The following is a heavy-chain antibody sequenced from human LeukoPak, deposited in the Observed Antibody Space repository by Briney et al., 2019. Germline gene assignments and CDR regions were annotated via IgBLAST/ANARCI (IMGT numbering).Heavy chain of an antibody. D-gene: IGHD6-19*01. CDR3: ATDRQWLGGGVARIFDH. J-gene: IGHJ4*02. CDR1: GYTLTELS. Sequence: ASVKVSCKVSGYTLTELSMHWVRQAPGKGLEWMGGFDPEDGETIYAQKFQGRVTMTEDTSTDTAYMELSSLRSEDTAVYYCATDRQWLGGGVARIFDHWGQGTLVTVSS. V-gene: IGHV1-24*01. CDR2: FDPEDGET.